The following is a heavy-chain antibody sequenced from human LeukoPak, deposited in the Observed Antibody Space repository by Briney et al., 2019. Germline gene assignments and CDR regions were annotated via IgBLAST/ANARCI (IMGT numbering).Heavy chain of an antibody. CDR2: ISYDGSNK. Sequence: GGSLRLSCAASGFTFSSYAMHWVRQAPGKGLEWVAVISYDGSNKYYADSVKGRFTISRDNSKNTLYLQMNSLRAEDTAVYYCARKVGAPENGLDLWGEKPLVTVSS. V-gene: IGHV3-30-3*01. J-gene: IGHJ5*02. CDR1: GFTFSSYA. CDR3: ARKVGAPENGLDL. D-gene: IGHD1-26*01.